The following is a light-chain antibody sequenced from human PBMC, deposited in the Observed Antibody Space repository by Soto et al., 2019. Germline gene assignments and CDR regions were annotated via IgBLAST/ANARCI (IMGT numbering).Light chain of an antibody. J-gene: IGLJ1*01. CDR1: SIDVGGYDY. CDR2: EVS. V-gene: IGLV2-14*01. CDR3: SSYSISTAYL. Sequence: LTQPASVSGSPGQSITICCTVTSIDVGGYDYVSWYQLRPGKAPKLMVFEVSNRPSGVSYRFSGSKSGNTASLTISGLQAEDEADYFCSSYSISTAYLFGTGTKVTVL.